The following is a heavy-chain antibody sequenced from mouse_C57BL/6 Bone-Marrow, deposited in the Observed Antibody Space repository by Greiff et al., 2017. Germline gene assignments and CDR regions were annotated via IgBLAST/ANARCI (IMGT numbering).Heavy chain of an antibody. CDR1: GFNIKNTY. Sequence: VQLQQSVAELVRPGASVKLSCTASGFNIKNTYMHWVKQRPEQGLEWIGRIDPANGNTKYAPKFQGKATITADTSSNTAYLQLSSLTSEDTAIYYCAFTTVVALDYWYFEGWGTGTTVTVSS. V-gene: IGHV14-3*01. CDR2: IDPANGNT. CDR3: AFTTVVALDYWYFEG. D-gene: IGHD1-1*01. J-gene: IGHJ1*03.